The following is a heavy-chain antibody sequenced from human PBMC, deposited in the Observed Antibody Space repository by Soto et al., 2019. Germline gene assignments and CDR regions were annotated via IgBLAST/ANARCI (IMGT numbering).Heavy chain of an antibody. CDR2: IYYSGST. V-gene: IGHV4-31*03. Sequence: QVQLQESGPGLVKPSQTLSLTCTVSGGSISSGGYYWSWIRQHPGKGLEWIGYIYYSGSTYYNPSLKSRITLPVDTAKIQFSLVLRSLTAADTAVYYCARGYCSGGSCYADAFDFWGQGTMVTVSS. J-gene: IGHJ3*01. CDR1: GGSISSGGYY. D-gene: IGHD2-15*01. CDR3: ARGYCSGGSCYADAFDF.